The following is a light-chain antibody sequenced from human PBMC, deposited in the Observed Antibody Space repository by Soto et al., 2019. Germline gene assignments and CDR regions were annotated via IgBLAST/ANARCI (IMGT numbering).Light chain of an antibody. CDR3: ASWDVSLNAWV. CDR1: SSNIGAGYD. Sequence: QAVVTQPPSVSGAPGQRVTISCSGSSSNIGAGYDVNWYRQLPGTAPKLLIYGNSDRPSGVPDRFSGSKSGTSASLAITGLQAEDEADYYCASWDVSLNAWVFGGGTKVTVL. CDR2: GNS. V-gene: IGLV1-40*01. J-gene: IGLJ3*02.